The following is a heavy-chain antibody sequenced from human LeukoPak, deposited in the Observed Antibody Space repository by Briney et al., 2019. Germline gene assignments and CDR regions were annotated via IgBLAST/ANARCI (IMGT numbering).Heavy chain of an antibody. CDR3: ARGRGYCSSTSCYSFYWFDP. J-gene: IGHJ5*02. CDR2: IYHSGST. D-gene: IGHD2-2*01. V-gene: IGHV4-59*12. Sequence: SETLSLTCTVSGGSISSYYWSWIRQPPGKGLEWIGYIYHSGSTYYNPSLKSRVTISVDRSKNQFSLKLSSVTAADTAVYYCARGRGYCSSTSCYSFYWFDPWGQGTLVTVSP. CDR1: GGSISSYY.